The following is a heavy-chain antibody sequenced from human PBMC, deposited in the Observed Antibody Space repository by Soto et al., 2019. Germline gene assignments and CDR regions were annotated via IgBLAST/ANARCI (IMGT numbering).Heavy chain of an antibody. CDR3: ARVGSSGWSPDY. Sequence: PSETLSLTCTVSGGSISGHYWIWIRQPPGEGMEWIGYIFYSGSTTYNNNPSLKSRVSISVDTSKNQFYLSLSSVTAADTAVCYCARVGSSGWSPDYWGQGTLVTVSS. V-gene: IGHV4-59*11. CDR2: IFYSGSTTY. D-gene: IGHD6-19*01. J-gene: IGHJ4*02. CDR1: GGSISGHY.